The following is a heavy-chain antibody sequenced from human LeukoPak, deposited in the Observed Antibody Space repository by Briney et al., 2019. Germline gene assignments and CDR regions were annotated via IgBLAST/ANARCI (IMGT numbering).Heavy chain of an antibody. D-gene: IGHD1-26*01. Sequence: QAGGSLRLSCAASGFTFSGYWMSWVRQAPGKGLEWVANIKQDGSEENFVDSVKGRFTISRDNAKKSLYLQMNSLRAEDTAVYYCARGSSAGASLRHDYWGQGTLVTVSS. CDR1: GFTFSGYW. CDR2: IKQDGSEE. J-gene: IGHJ4*02. V-gene: IGHV3-7*01. CDR3: ARGSSAGASLRHDY.